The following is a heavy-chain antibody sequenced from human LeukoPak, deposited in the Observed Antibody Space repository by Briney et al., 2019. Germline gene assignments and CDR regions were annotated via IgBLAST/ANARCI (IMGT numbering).Heavy chain of an antibody. CDR1: GFTFSAYA. Sequence: GRSLRLSCAASGFTFSAYAMHWVRQAPGKGLEWVALLSYDGTNKYSADSAKGRFTISRDISKNTLYLQMNSLRDEDTAVYYCGRDSRSCSSTSCLYYHYGVDVWGQGTTVTVSS. V-gene: IGHV3-30*04. J-gene: IGHJ6*02. D-gene: IGHD2-2*01. CDR2: LSYDGTNK. CDR3: GRDSRSCSSTSCLYYHYGVDV.